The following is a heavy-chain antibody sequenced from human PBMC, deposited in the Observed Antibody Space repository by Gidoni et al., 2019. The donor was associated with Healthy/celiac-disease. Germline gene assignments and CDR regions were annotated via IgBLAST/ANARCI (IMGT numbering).Heavy chain of an antibody. CDR2: IIPILGIA. CDR3: ARKIRAWAFDI. CDR1: GGTFSSYA. V-gene: IGHV1-69*04. J-gene: IGHJ3*02. Sequence: QVPLVQSGAEVKKPGCSVKVSCKDYGGTFSSYAISWVRQAPGQGLEWMGRIIPILGIANYAKKFQGRVTITADKSTSTAYMELSSLRSEDTAVYYCARKIRAWAFDIWCQGTMFTVSS.